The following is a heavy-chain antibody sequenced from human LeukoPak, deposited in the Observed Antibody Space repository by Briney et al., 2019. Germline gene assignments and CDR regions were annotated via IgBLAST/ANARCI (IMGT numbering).Heavy chain of an antibody. CDR2: IYPGDSDT. CDR3: ARQLVVPAALFDS. J-gene: IGHJ4*02. V-gene: IGHV5-51*01. CDR1: GYXFTNYW. D-gene: IGHD2-2*01. Sequence: GESLKISCNGSGYXFTNYWIGWVRQMPGKGLEWTGIIYPGDSDTRYSPSFQGQVTISADKSISTAYLQWSSLKASDTAMYYCARQLVVPAALFDSWGQGTLVTVSS.